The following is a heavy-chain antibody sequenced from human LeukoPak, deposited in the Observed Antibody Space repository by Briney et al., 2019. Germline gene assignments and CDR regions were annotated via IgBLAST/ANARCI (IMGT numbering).Heavy chain of an antibody. D-gene: IGHD2-8*01. V-gene: IGHV3-23*01. CDR2: ISGSGGST. CDR1: GFIFSSYA. Sequence: GGSLRLSCAASGFIFSSYAMSWVRQAPGKGLEWVSTISGSGGSTYYADSVKGRFTISRDNSKNTLYLQMNRLRAEDKAVYYSAKDRSCINGVCHGDFDYWGQGTLVTVSS. J-gene: IGHJ4*02. CDR3: AKDRSCINGVCHGDFDY.